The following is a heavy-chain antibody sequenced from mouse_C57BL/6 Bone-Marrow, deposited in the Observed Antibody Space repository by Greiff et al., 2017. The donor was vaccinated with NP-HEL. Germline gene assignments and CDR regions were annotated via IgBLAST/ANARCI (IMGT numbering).Heavy chain of an antibody. D-gene: IGHD1-1*01. V-gene: IGHV1-19*01. CDR3: ARRYYGLYYFDY. CDR1: GYTFTDYY. J-gene: IGHJ2*01. CDR2: INPYNGGT. Sequence: EVHLVESGPVLVKPGASVKMSCKASGYTFTDYYMNWVKQSHGKSLEWIGVINPYNGGTSYNQKFKGKATLTVDKSSSTAYMELNSLTSEDSAVYYCARRYYGLYYFDYWGQGTTLTVSS.